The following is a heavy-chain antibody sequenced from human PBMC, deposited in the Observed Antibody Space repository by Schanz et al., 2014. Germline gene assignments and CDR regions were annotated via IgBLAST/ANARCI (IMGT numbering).Heavy chain of an antibody. V-gene: IGHV3-23*01. CDR2: ISGTGGDDT. CDR3: AKDISDTSGKDDY. D-gene: IGHD3-22*01. J-gene: IGHJ4*02. CDR1: GFSFGTYA. Sequence: EVHLLESGGGLVQPGGSLRLSCAASGFSFGTYAMSWVRQAPGKGLLWVSSISGTGGDDTYYADSVKGRFTISRDNSKNTLFLQMNSLRVEDSAFYYCAKDISDTSGKDDYWGQGTLVTVSS.